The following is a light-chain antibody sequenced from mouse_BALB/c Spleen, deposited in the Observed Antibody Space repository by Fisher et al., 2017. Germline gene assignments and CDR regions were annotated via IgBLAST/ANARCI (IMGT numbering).Light chain of an antibody. Sequence: IVLTQSTAIMSASPGEKVTMTCSASSSVSYMYWYQQKPGSSPKLWIYSISNLASGVPARFSGSGTGTSYSLTISSVKAEDAATYYCQQWSSSPPTFGAGTKLELK. CDR2: SIS. CDR3: QQWSSSPPT. CDR1: SSVSY. V-gene: IGKV4-68*01. J-gene: IGKJ5*01.